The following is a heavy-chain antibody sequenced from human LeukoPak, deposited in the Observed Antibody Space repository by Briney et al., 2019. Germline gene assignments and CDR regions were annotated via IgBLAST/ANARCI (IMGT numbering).Heavy chain of an antibody. D-gene: IGHD6-13*01. CDR1: GFTFSTYG. Sequence: GGSLRLSCAASGFTFSTYGMSWVRQAPGKGLDWVSTISGSGGSTNYGDSVKGRFTISRDNSKNTLYLQMNSLRAEDTAVYYCAKQRSSWYRGAFDIWGQGTMVTVSS. V-gene: IGHV3-23*01. J-gene: IGHJ3*02. CDR2: ISGSGGST. CDR3: AKQRSSWYRGAFDI.